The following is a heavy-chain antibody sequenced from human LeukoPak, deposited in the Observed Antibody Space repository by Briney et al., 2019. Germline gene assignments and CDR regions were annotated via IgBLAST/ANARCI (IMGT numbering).Heavy chain of an antibody. V-gene: IGHV3-11*01. CDR1: GFTFSDYY. J-gene: IGHJ4*02. Sequence: GGSLRLSCAASGFTFSDYYMSWIRQAPGKGLEWLSYISDSGNTIYYADSVKGRFTISRDNAKNSLYLQMNSLRAGDTAVYYCARASSGTTSSFDYWGQGTLVTVSS. CDR2: ISDSGNTI. CDR3: ARASSGTTSSFDY. D-gene: IGHD1-7*01.